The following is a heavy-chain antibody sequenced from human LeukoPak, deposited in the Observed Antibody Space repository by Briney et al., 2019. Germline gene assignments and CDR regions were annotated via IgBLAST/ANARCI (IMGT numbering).Heavy chain of an antibody. J-gene: IGHJ4*02. CDR2: IYTSGST. CDR1: GGSISSGDYY. CDR3: ARQTRDGYSYGPGVY. D-gene: IGHD5-18*01. Sequence: TSETLSLTCTVSGGSISSGDYYWSWIRQPAGKGLEWIGRIYTSGSTVYSPSLKSRVTISVDTSKSQFSLKLSSVTAADTAVYYCARQTRDGYSYGPGVYWGQGTLVTVSS. V-gene: IGHV4-61*02.